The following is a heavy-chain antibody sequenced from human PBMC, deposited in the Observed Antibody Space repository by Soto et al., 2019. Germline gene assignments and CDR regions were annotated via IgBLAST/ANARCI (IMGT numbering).Heavy chain of an antibody. J-gene: IGHJ4*02. Sequence: QVPLVESGGGVVQPGRSLRLSCAASGFTFSSYGMHWVRQAPGKGLEWVAVISYDGSNKYYADSVKGRFTISRDNSKNTLYLQMNSLRAEDTAVYYCARNSGELLDYFDYWGQGTLVTVSS. D-gene: IGHD1-26*01. CDR2: ISYDGSNK. V-gene: IGHV3-30*03. CDR3: ARNSGELLDYFDY. CDR1: GFTFSSYG.